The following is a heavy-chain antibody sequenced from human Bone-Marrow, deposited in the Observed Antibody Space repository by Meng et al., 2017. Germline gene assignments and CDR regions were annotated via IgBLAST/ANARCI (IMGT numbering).Heavy chain of an antibody. CDR1: GGTFSSYT. D-gene: IGHD3-22*01. CDR3: ARGPSIWYDSSGTGFDY. CDR2: IIPILVIA. Sequence: SVKVSCKASGGTFSSYTISWVRQAPGQGLEWMGRIIPILVIANYAQKFQGRVTITADKSTSTAYMELSSLRSEDTAVYYCARGPSIWYDSSGTGFDYWGHGKQVTGAS. V-gene: IGHV1-69*02. J-gene: IGHJ4*01.